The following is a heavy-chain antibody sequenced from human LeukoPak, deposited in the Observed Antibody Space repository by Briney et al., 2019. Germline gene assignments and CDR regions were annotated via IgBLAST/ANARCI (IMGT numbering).Heavy chain of an antibody. CDR2: IRYDGSDK. CDR3: AKDSPYGGNSGDY. V-gene: IGHV3-30*02. D-gene: IGHD4-23*01. Sequence: GSLRLSCAASGFTFSSYAMHWVRQAPGKGLEWVAFIRYDGSDKYYAHSVKGRFTISRDNSKNTLYLQMNSLRAEDTAVYYCAKDSPYGGNSGDYWGQGTLVTVSS. J-gene: IGHJ4*02. CDR1: GFTFSSYA.